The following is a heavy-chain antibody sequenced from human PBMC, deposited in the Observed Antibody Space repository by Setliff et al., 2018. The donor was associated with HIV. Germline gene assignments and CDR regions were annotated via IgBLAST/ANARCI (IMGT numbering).Heavy chain of an antibody. Sequence: PSETLSLTCAVYNGSFSGYYWTWIRQPPGKGLEWIGEINHSGSTNYSPSLKSRVTRSVDAFRNQFSLRLSSVTAADTDVYYCAAWGPRYSYAPYFFDSWGQGTLVTVSS. CDR3: AAWGPRYSYAPYFFDS. CDR2: INHSGST. V-gene: IGHV4-34*01. CDR1: NGSFSGYY. J-gene: IGHJ4*02. D-gene: IGHD5-18*01.